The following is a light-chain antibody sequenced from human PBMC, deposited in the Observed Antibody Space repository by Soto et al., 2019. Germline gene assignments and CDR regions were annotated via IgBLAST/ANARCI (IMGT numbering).Light chain of an antibody. CDR1: QNIYNY. Sequence: DIQMSQSPSSLSASIGDRVTITCRASQNIYNYLNWYQQKPGEAPKLLIFTASSLRSGVPSRFRGSGSGTDFTLTITTLQPEDFVTYYCQQSFSPLPITFGQGTRLE. V-gene: IGKV1-39*01. CDR2: TAS. J-gene: IGKJ5*01. CDR3: QQSFSPLPIT.